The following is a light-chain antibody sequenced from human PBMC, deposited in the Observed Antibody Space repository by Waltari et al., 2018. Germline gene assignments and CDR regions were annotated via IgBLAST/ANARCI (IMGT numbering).Light chain of an antibody. CDR1: EVVNND. CDR2: KTS. J-gene: IGKJ4*01. V-gene: IGKV1-39*01. Sequence: DIQMSQSPSSLSASVRDRVTITWRTSEVVNNDLNWYQQKPGKAPTLLISKTSTLHNGVPPRFNGSGSVTDYTLTISSLQSEDVGTYYCQHGYGSPPTFGGGTKVEIK. CDR3: QHGYGSPPT.